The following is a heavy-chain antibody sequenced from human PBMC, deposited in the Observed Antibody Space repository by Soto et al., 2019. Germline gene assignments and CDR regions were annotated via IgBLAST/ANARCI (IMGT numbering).Heavy chain of an antibody. CDR2: IYYSGST. V-gene: IGHV4-31*03. Sequence: QVQLQESGPGLVKPSQTLSLTCTVSGGSISSGGYYWSWIRQHPGKGLEWIGYIYYSGSTYYNPSLKSRVTISVDTSKNQFSLELSSVTAADTAVYYCARGLLWFGELFSHIDYWGQGTLVTVSS. CDR1: GGSISSGGYY. D-gene: IGHD3-10*01. J-gene: IGHJ4*02. CDR3: ARGLLWFGELFSHIDY.